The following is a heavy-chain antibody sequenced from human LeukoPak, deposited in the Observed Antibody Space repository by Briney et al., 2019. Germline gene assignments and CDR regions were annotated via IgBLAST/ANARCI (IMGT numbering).Heavy chain of an antibody. V-gene: IGHV1-18*01. CDR2: INSYNGNT. CDR1: GYSVINHG. Sequence: ASVKVSCKASGYSVINHGISWVRQAPGQGLEWMGWINSYNGNTTYAQKFQGRVTMTTDTSRTTAYMELRSLRSDDTAVYYCARDDEEFGELSWFDPWGQGTLVTVSS. J-gene: IGHJ5*02. D-gene: IGHD3-10*01. CDR3: ARDDEEFGELSWFDP.